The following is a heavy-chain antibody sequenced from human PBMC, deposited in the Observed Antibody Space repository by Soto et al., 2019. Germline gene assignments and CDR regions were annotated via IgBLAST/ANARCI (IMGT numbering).Heavy chain of an antibody. CDR2: ISGSGGST. Sequence: PGGSLRLSCAASGFTFSSYAMSWVRQAPGKGLEWVSAISGSGGSTYYADSVKGRFTISRDNSKNTLYLQMNSLRAEDTAVYYCAKGGAHPVGSSIAAAGTIDYWGQGTLVTVSS. V-gene: IGHV3-23*01. CDR1: GFTFSSYA. D-gene: IGHD6-13*01. CDR3: AKGGAHPVGSSIAAAGTIDY. J-gene: IGHJ4*02.